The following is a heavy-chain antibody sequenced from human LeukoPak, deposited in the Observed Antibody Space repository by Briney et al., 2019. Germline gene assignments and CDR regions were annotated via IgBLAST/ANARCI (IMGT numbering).Heavy chain of an antibody. CDR2: IIPILGIA. J-gene: IGHJ3*02. Sequence: SVKVSCKASGGTFSSYAISWVRQAPGQGLEWMGRIIPILGIANYAQKFQGRVTITADKSTSTAYMELSSLRSDDTAVYYCARDCSVYCSSISCCFRAFDIWGQGTMVTVSS. CDR3: ARDCSVYCSSISCCFRAFDI. CDR1: GGTFSSYA. D-gene: IGHD2-2*01. V-gene: IGHV1-69*04.